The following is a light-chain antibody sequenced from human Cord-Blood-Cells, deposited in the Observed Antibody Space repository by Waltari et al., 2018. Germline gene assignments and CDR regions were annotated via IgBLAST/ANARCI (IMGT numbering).Light chain of an antibody. CDR2: EGS. J-gene: IGLJ3*02. CDR1: SSDVGGYNI. V-gene: IGLV2-23*01. CDR3: CSYAGSRV. Sequence: QSALTQPASVSGSPGQSITISCTGTSSDVGGYNIVSWYQQHPGKAPKLMIYEGSKRPSGVSNRFSGSKSGNTASLTISGLQAEDEADYYCCSYAGSRVFGGGTKLTVL.